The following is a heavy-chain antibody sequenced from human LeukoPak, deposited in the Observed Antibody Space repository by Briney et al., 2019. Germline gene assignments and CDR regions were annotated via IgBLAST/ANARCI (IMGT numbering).Heavy chain of an antibody. D-gene: IGHD6-13*01. CDR3: ARDAGIAAARSTFDI. CDR1: GYTFTGYY. Sequence: ASVKVFCKASGYTFTGYYMHWVRQAPGQGLEWMGWINPNSGGTNYAQKFQGRVTITADKSTSTAYMELSSLRSEDTAAYYCARDAGIAAARSTFDIWGQGTMVTVSS. CDR2: INPNSGGT. V-gene: IGHV1-2*02. J-gene: IGHJ3*02.